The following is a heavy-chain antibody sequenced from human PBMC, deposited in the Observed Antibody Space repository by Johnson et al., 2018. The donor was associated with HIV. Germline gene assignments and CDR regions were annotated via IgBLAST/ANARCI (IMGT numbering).Heavy chain of an antibody. D-gene: IGHD3-10*01. Sequence: VQLVESGGGLVQPGGSLRLSCAVSGFTFSNFVMHWVRQAPGKGLEYVSAISSNGIGTYYANSVDGRFTISRDNDKNTLYLEMGSLRVEDMAVYYCARSRGPMRKDAFDIWGQGTKVTVSS. V-gene: IGHV3-64*01. CDR2: ISSNGIGT. J-gene: IGHJ3*02. CDR3: ARSRGPMRKDAFDI. CDR1: GFTFSNFV.